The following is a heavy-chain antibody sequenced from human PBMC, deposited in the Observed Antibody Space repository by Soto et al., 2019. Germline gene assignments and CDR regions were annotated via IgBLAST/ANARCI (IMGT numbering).Heavy chain of an antibody. V-gene: IGHV4-30-2*01. CDR2: IYHSGST. CDR1: GGSISSGGYS. D-gene: IGHD3-16*01. J-gene: IGHJ4*02. Sequence: SETLSLTCTVSGGSISSGGYSWSWIRQPPGKGLEWIGSIYHSGSTYYNPSLKSRVTISVDRSKNQFSLNLSSVTAADTAVYYCARGLGGVSLDYFDLWGQGSLVTVSS. CDR3: ARGLGGVSLDYFDL.